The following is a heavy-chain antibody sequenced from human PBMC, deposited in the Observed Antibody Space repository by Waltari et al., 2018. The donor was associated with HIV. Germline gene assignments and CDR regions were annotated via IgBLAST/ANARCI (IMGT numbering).Heavy chain of an antibody. Sequence: QVQLAESGGGVVQPGRSLRLSCVASGFIFTKFGMHWVRQKPGKGLEGVASIWYDGGNDYYADSVKGRFTISRDNSKNTLYLQMNSLRAEDTAVYYCARDWTITATTRVDFWGPGTLVTVSS. D-gene: IGHD1-20*01. CDR1: GFIFTKFG. V-gene: IGHV3-33*01. CDR3: ARDWTITATTRVDF. CDR2: IWYDGGND. J-gene: IGHJ4*03.